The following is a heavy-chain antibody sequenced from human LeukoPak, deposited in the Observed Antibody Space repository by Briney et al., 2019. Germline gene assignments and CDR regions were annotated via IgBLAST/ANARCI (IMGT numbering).Heavy chain of an antibody. J-gene: IGHJ5*02. D-gene: IGHD2-21*02. CDR1: GLPVSSNY. CDR2: ISGSGGRT. CDR3: AKDTRGECGCHCYEHWFDP. Sequence: GGSLRLSCAASGLPVSSNYTSWVRHATGKGLECDSFISGSGGRTYYAPSVKRRLTIPRDNSKNTLYLQINSLRAGDTVVYYCAKDTRGECGCHCYEHWFDPWGQGTLVTVSS. V-gene: IGHV3-23*01.